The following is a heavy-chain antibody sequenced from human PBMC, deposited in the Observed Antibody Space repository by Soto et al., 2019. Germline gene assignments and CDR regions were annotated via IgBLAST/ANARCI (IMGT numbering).Heavy chain of an antibody. CDR3: ARGTPLGGIAAAGTWFDP. V-gene: IGHV6-1*01. CDR1: GDSVSSNSAA. D-gene: IGHD6-13*01. CDR2: TYYRSKWYN. Sequence: SQTLSLTCAISGDSVSSNSAAWNWIRQSPSRGLEWLGRTYYRSKWYNDYAVSVKSRITINPDTSKNQFSLQLNSVTPEDTAVYYCARGTPLGGIAAAGTWFDPWGQGTLVTVSS. J-gene: IGHJ5*02.